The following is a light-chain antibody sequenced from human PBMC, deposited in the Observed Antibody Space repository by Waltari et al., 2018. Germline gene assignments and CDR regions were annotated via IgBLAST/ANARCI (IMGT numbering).Light chain of an antibody. CDR3: QQYDNLPSLT. CDR2: DAS. V-gene: IGKV1-33*01. CDR1: QDISNY. J-gene: IGKJ4*01. Sequence: DIQMTQSPSSLSASVGDRVTITCQASQDISNYLNWYQQKPGKAPKLLNYDASNLETGVPSMFSGSGSGTDFTFTISSLQPEDIATYYCQQYDNLPSLTFGGGTKVEIK.